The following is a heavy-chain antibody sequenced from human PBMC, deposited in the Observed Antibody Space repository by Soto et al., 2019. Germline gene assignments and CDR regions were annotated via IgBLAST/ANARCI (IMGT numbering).Heavy chain of an antibody. CDR3: SRSGSDFDY. J-gene: IGHJ4*02. Sequence: QVLLVESGGGLVKPGGSLRLSCAASGFTFSDYHMSWIRQAPGKGLEWVSHISSSSTHTNYADSVEGRFTISRDNAKNSLYLQMNSLRAEDAAVYYCSRSGSDFDYWGQGARVTVSS. D-gene: IGHD3-10*01. V-gene: IGHV3-11*05. CDR2: ISSSSTHT. CDR1: GFTFSDYH.